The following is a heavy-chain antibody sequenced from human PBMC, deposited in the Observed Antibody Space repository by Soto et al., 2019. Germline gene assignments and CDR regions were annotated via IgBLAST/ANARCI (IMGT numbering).Heavy chain of an antibody. D-gene: IGHD3-10*01. Sequence: QVQLVQSGAEVKKPGSSVKVSCKASGGTFSSYTISWVRQAPGQGLEWVGRIIPILGIANYAQKFEGRITITADKSTSTAYMELSSLRSEDTAVYYCARDPVPTMVRGVSNWFDPWGQGTLVTVSS. V-gene: IGHV1-69*08. CDR2: IIPILGIA. CDR3: ARDPVPTMVRGVSNWFDP. J-gene: IGHJ5*02. CDR1: GGTFSSYT.